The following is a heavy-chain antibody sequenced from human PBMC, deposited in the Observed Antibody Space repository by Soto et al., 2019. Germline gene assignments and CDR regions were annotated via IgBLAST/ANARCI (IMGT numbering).Heavy chain of an antibody. D-gene: IGHD5-18*01. Sequence: ASVKVTCKASGYTFTGYYMHWVRQAPGQGLEWVGWINPNSGGTNYAQKFQGRVTMTRDTSISTAYMELSRLRSDDTAVYYCARGRGYSYGPLGGPWGQGTLVTVSS. CDR3: ARGRGYSYGPLGGP. J-gene: IGHJ5*02. CDR1: GYTFTGYY. CDR2: INPNSGGT. V-gene: IGHV1-2*02.